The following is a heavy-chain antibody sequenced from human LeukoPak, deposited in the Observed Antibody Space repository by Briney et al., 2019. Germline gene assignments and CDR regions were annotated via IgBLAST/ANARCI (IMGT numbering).Heavy chain of an antibody. CDR1: GASISSHY. V-gene: IGHV4-59*11. Sequence: SETLSLTCIVSGASISSHYWGWIRQPPGKGLEWIGYIHSSGYSNYNPSLQSRVTLSTDMSENQFSLKLTSVTAADTAVYYCARLAQITLVRGQSYYYHSMDVWAQGTTVTVSS. CDR2: IHSSGYS. J-gene: IGHJ6*02. D-gene: IGHD3-10*01. CDR3: ARLAQITLVRGQSYYYHSMDV.